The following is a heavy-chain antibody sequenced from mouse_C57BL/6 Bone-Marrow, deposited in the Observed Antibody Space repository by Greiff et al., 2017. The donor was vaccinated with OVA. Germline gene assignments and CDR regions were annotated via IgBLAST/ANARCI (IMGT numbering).Heavy chain of an antibody. V-gene: IGHV5-6*02. J-gene: IGHJ1*03. Sequence: DVHLVESGGDLVKPGGSLKLSCAASGFTFSSYGMSWVRQTPDKRLEWVATISSGGSYTYYPDSVKGRFTISRDNAKNTLYLQMSSLKSEDTAMYYCARRPYYYGSSHWYFDVWGTGTTVTVSS. D-gene: IGHD1-1*01. CDR1: GFTFSSYG. CDR3: ARRPYYYGSSHWYFDV. CDR2: ISSGGSYT.